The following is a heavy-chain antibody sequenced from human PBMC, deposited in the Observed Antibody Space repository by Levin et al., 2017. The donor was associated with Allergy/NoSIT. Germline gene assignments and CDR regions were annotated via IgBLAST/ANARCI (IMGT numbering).Heavy chain of an antibody. CDR3: AKASSGSYYDAFDI. CDR2: ISGSGGST. CDR1: GFTFSSYA. D-gene: IGHD1-26*01. Sequence: GESLKISCAASGFTFSSYAMSWVRQAPGKGLEWVSAISGSGGSTYYADSVKGRFTISRDNSKNTLYLQMNSLRAEDTAVYYCAKASSGSYYDAFDIWGQGTMVTVSS. V-gene: IGHV3-23*01. J-gene: IGHJ3*02.